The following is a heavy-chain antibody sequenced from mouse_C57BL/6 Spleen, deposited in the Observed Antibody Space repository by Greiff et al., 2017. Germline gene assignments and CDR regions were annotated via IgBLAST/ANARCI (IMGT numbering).Heavy chain of an antibody. CDR1: GYTFTSYC. Sequence: VQLQQPGTELVKPGASVKLSCTASGYTFTSYCMHWVKQRPGQGLERIGNINPGNGGTNYNAKFKGKATLTVDKSSSTAYLQLSSLTSEDSAVYYCARGALNDGEMGYWGQGTTLTVSS. D-gene: IGHD2-3*01. CDR2: INPGNGGT. CDR3: ARGALNDGEMGY. J-gene: IGHJ2*01. V-gene: IGHV1-53*01.